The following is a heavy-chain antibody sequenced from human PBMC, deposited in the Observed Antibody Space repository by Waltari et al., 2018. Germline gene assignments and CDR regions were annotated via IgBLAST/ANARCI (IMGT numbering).Heavy chain of an antibody. V-gene: IGHV3-21*02. J-gene: IGHJ4*02. CDR2: ISGSSGQI. Sequence: EVQLVESGGGMVRPGGSLRLSGAASGLRFSSFSSDWVRPAPGKDLEWVSGISGSSGQIDYAGSVKGRFTISRDNANKSLYLQMNSLRVEDTAVYYCTAGVTTLWGQGTLVTVSS. D-gene: IGHD4-17*01. CDR1: GLRFSSFS. CDR3: TAGVTTL.